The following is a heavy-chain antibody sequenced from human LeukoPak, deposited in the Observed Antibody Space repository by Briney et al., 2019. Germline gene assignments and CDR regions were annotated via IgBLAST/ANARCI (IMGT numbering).Heavy chain of an antibody. J-gene: IGHJ4*02. CDR2: FDPEDGET. V-gene: IGHV1-24*01. CDR1: GYTLTELS. CDR3: AVGDSGYDFGFDY. Sequence: ASVKVSCKVSGYTLTELSMHWVRQAPGKGLEWMGGFDPEDGETIYAQKLQGRVTMTTDTSTSTAYMELRSLRSDDTAVYYCAVGDSGYDFGFDYWGQGTLVTVSS. D-gene: IGHD5-12*01.